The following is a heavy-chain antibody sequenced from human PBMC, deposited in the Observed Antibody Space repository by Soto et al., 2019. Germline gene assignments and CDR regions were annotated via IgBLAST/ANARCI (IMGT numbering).Heavy chain of an antibody. CDR2: IYYSGST. CDR1: GGSIISGGYY. J-gene: IGHJ5*02. CDR3: ARGSCSSTICYSRYWFDP. V-gene: IGHV4-31*03. D-gene: IGHD2-2*02. Sequence: SETLSLTCTVSGGSIISGGYYWSWIRQHPGKGLEWIGYIYYSGSTYYNPSLKSRVTISVDTSKNQFSLKLSSVTAADTAVYYCARGSCSSTICYSRYWFDPWGQGALVTVAS.